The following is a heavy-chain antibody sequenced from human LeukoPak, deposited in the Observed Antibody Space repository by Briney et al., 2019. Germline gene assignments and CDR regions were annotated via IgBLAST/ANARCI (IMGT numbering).Heavy chain of an antibody. J-gene: IGHJ4*02. D-gene: IGHD3-9*01. CDR3: ARASLYDNFDY. CDR1: GYTFTSYI. V-gene: IGHV1-46*01. Sequence: GASVKVSCKASGYTFTSYILHWVRQAHGQGLEWMAMINPSGGSTRYPQKFQGRVTVTRDTATSTVYMELSSLRREDTVVYFCARASLYDNFDYWGQGTLVTVSS. CDR2: INPSGGST.